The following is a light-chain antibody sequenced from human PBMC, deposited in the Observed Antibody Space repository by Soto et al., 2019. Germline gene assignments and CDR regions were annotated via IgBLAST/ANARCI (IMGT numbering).Light chain of an antibody. V-gene: IGLV1-40*01. CDR2: GNS. J-gene: IGLJ2*01. CDR3: QSYDSRVVI. CDR1: SSNIGAGYD. Sequence: QSVLAQPPSVSGAPGQRVTISCTGSSSNIGAGYDVHWYQQLPGTAPKLLIYGNSNRPSGVPDRFSGSKSGTSASLAITGLQAEDEADYYCQSYDSRVVIFGGGTKVTVL.